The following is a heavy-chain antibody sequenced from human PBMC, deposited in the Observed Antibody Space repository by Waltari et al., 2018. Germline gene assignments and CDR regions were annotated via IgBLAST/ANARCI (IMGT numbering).Heavy chain of an antibody. J-gene: IGHJ5*02. CDR3: ARLRFSDYGSGSYYNGDNWFDP. CDR2: IYHSGRT. Sequence: QVQLQESGPGLVKPSGTLSLTCAVSGGSISSSNWWRWVRQHPGRGLEGIGEIYHSGRTNYNPSLKSRFTISVDKSKNQFSLKLSSVTAADTAVFYCARLRFSDYGSGSYYNGDNWFDPWGQGTLVTVSS. V-gene: IGHV4-4*02. CDR1: GGSISSSNW. D-gene: IGHD3-10*01.